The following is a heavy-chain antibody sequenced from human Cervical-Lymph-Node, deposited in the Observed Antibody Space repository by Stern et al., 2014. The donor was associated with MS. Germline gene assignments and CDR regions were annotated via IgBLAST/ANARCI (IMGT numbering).Heavy chain of an antibody. Sequence: VQLVQSGAEVKKPGASVKVSCKASGYTFTSYYMHWVRQAPGQGLEWMGIINPSGGSTSYAQKFQGRVTMTRDTSTSTVYMELSSLRSEDTAVYYCAIGNGAGTYYYYGMDVWGQGTTVTVSS. CDR3: AIGNGAGTYYYYGMDV. CDR1: GYTFTSYY. J-gene: IGHJ6*02. V-gene: IGHV1-46*01. CDR2: INPSGGST. D-gene: IGHD6-19*01.